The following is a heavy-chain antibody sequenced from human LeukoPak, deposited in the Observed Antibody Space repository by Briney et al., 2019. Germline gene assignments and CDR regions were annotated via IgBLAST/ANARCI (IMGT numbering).Heavy chain of an antibody. J-gene: IGHJ3*02. CDR2: ISGSDNTR. CDR3: ARRAAAGHLDGFDI. Sequence: PAGSLRLSCAASGFTFSSYPMNWVRQAPGRGLEWVSYISGSDNTRSYADSVKGRFTISRDNAKSSLSLQMNSLRAEDTAVYYCARRAAAGHLDGFDIWGQGTLLPVSS. CDR1: GFTFSSYP. V-gene: IGHV3-48*03. D-gene: IGHD6-13*01.